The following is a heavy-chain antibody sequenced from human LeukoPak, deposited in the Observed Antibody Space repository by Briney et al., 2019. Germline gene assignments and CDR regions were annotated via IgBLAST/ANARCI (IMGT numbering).Heavy chain of an antibody. CDR3: ARLNSGSYYHPFDY. CDR2: ISSSGSTI. D-gene: IGHD1-26*01. J-gene: IGHJ4*02. CDR1: GGSISSSSYY. V-gene: IGHV3-11*04. Sequence: LSLTCTVSGGSISSSSYYWGWIRQAPGKGLEWVSYISSSGSTIYYADSVKGRFTISRDNAKISLYLQMNSLRAEDTAVYYCARLNSGSYYHPFDYWGQGTLVTVSS.